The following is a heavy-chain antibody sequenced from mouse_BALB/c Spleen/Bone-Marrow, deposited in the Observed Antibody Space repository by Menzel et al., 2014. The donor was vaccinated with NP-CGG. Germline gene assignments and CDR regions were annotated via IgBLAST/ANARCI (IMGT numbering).Heavy chain of an antibody. CDR1: GYTFTSYW. J-gene: IGHJ3*01. D-gene: IGHD3-3*01. Sequence: VKLMESGVELARPGASVKLSCKASGYTFTSYWMQWVKQRPGQGLEWIGVIYPGDGDTRHTQKFKGKATLTADNSSSTAYMQLSSLASEDSAVYYCAKEGRGAYWGQGTLVTVSA. CDR3: AKEGRGAY. V-gene: IGHV1-87*01. CDR2: IYPGDGDT.